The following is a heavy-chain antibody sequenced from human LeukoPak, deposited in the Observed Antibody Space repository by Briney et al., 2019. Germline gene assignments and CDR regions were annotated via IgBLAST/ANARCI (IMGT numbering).Heavy chain of an antibody. CDR1: GYTFSGSA. CDR3: TRREQRLVNFDF. J-gene: IGHJ4*02. V-gene: IGHV3-73*01. D-gene: IGHD6-25*01. CDR2: VRSKADNYAT. Sequence: GGYLRLSCIASGYTFSGSAIHWVRQASGKGLEWVGRVRSKADNYATAYAASVKGRFTISRDDSKNMAYLQLNSLKIEDTAVYYCTRREQRLVNFDFWSQGTLVTVSS.